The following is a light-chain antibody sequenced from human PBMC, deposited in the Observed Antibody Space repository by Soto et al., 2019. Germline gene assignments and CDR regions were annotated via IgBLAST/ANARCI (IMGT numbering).Light chain of an antibody. CDR1: QSVRSN. V-gene: IGKV3-20*01. J-gene: IGKJ2*01. CDR3: QQYGSSAYT. CDR2: GAS. Sequence: EKVMTQSPATLSVSPGERATLSCGASQSVRSNVAWYQQKPGQAPRLLIYGASSRATGIPDRFSGSGSGTDFTLTISRLEPEDFAVYYCQQYGSSAYTFGQGTKVDIK.